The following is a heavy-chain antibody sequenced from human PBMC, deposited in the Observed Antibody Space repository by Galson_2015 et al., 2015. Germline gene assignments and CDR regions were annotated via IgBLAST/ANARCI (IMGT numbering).Heavy chain of an antibody. D-gene: IGHD3-3*01. CDR1: GGSISSYY. V-gene: IGHV4-59*01. Sequence: SETLSLTCTVSGGSISSYYWSWIRQPPGKGLEWIGYIYYSGSTNYNPSLKSRVTISVDTSKNQFSLKLSSVTAADTAVYYCASYDFWSGRRTFDYWGQGTLVTVSS. J-gene: IGHJ4*02. CDR3: ASYDFWSGRRTFDY. CDR2: IYYSGST.